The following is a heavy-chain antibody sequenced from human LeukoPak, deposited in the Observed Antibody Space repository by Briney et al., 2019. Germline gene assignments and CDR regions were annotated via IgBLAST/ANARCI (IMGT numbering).Heavy chain of an antibody. CDR3: ARHYGISHLDP. CDR2: IYYSGST. CDR1: GGSISSSSYY. V-gene: IGHV4-39*01. D-gene: IGHD2-15*01. Sequence: SETLSLTCTVSGGSISSSSYYWGWIRQPPGKGLEWIGSIYYSGSTYYNPSLKSRVTISVDTSKNQFSLKLSSVTAADTAVYYCARHYGISHLDPWGQGTLVTVSS. J-gene: IGHJ5*02.